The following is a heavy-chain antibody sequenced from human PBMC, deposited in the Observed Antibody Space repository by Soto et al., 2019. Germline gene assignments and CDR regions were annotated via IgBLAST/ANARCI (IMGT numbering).Heavy chain of an antibody. CDR1: GYTFTSYG. D-gene: IGHD6-19*01. V-gene: IGHV1-18*01. J-gene: IGHJ4*02. CDR3: ASSIAVAGTGTLDY. CDR2: ISAYNGNT. Sequence: ASVKVSCKASGYTFTSYGISWVRQAPGQGLEWMGWISAYNGNTNYAQKLQGRVTMTTDTSTSTAYMELRSLRSDDTAVYYCASSIAVAGTGTLDYWGQGTLVTVSS.